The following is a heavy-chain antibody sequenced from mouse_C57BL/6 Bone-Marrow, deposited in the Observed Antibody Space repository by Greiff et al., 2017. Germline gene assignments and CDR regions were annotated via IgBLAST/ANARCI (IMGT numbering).Heavy chain of an antibody. CDR1: GFTFSDYG. V-gene: IGHV5-17*01. Sequence: EVKLVESGGGLVKPGGSLKLSCAASGFTFSDYGMHWVRQAPEKGLEWVAYISSGSSTIYYADTVKGRFTISRDTAKHTLFLQMTSLRSEDTAIYYCATGFDYWGQGTTLTVSS. CDR3: ATGFDY. CDR2: ISSGSSTI. J-gene: IGHJ2*01.